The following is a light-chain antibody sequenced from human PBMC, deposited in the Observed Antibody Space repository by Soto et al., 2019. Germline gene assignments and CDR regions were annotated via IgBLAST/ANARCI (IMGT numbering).Light chain of an antibody. J-gene: IGKJ4*01. CDR2: AAS. Sequence: DIQLTQSPSFLSASVGDRVTITCRASQGISSYLAWYQQKPGKAPNLLIYAASTLQSGVPSRFSGSGSGTDLTLTISSLQPEDSATYHCQQLDTYPLTFGGGTKVEIK. CDR3: QQLDTYPLT. V-gene: IGKV1-9*01. CDR1: QGISSY.